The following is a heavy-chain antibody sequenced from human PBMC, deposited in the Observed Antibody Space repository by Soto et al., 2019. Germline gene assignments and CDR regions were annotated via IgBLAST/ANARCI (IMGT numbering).Heavy chain of an antibody. V-gene: IGHV1-2*04. Sequence: QVQRVQSGAELKKPGASVKVSCKASGYTFTGFYMHWLRQAPGQGLEWMGWINPNSGDTEYAQNVQGWVTMTRATSISTAYMELSRLKSDDTAVYDCASGGSTVTREFDYWGQVTLVSVS. J-gene: IGHJ4*02. CDR3: ASGGSTVTREFDY. CDR1: GYTFTGFY. D-gene: IGHD4-17*01. CDR2: INPNSGDT.